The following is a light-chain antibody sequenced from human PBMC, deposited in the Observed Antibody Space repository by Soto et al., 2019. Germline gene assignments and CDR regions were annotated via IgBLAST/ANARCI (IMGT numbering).Light chain of an antibody. CDR2: KAS. J-gene: IGKJ2*01. V-gene: IGKV1-5*03. Sequence: DIPVTQAPFTLSASVGGRVTITWRARQRNTSWLAWYQQKPGKAPKVQIYKASNLESGVPSRFSGSGSGTEFTLTITSLQSDDFATYYCQQYHSYPYTFGQGTKLEIK. CDR1: QRNTSW. CDR3: QQYHSYPYT.